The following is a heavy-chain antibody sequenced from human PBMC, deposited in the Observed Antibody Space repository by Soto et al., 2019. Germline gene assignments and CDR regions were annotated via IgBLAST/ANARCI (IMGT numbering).Heavy chain of an antibody. J-gene: IGHJ5*02. CDR1: GGAISSYY. D-gene: IGHD6-13*01. Sequence: PSYSLSLTCTVSGGAISSYYWSWIRQPAGKGLEWIGRIYTSGSTNYNPSLKSRVTMSVDTSKNQFSLKLSSVTAADTAVYYCARDSGIAAAAWFDPWGQGTLVTVSS. CDR2: IYTSGST. V-gene: IGHV4-4*07. CDR3: ARDSGIAAAAWFDP.